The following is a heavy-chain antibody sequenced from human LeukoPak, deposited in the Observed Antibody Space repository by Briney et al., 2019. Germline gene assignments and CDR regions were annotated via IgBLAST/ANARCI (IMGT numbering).Heavy chain of an antibody. CDR2: INPSGGST. V-gene: IGHV1-46*01. CDR1: GYTFTSYY. D-gene: IGHD4-23*01. Sequence: ASVKVSCKASGYTFTSYYMHWVRQAPGQGLEWMGIINPSGGSTSYAQKFQGRVTMTRDTSTSTAYMELSSLRSEDTAVYYCATKVGYGGNSFPYYFDYWGQGTLVTVSS. CDR3: ATKVGYGGNSFPYYFDY. J-gene: IGHJ4*02.